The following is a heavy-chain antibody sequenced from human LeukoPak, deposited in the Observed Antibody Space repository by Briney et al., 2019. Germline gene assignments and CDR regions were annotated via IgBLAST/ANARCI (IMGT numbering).Heavy chain of an antibody. CDR3: AREGGTIDYYYMDV. V-gene: IGHV1-8*01. Sequence: ASVKVSCKASGYTFTSYDINWVRQATGQGLEWMGWMNPNSGNTGYAQKFQGRVTMTRNTSISTAYMELRSLRFDDTAVYYCAREGGTIDYYYMDVWGKGTTVTVSS. CDR2: MNPNSGNT. CDR1: GYTFTSYD. J-gene: IGHJ6*03. D-gene: IGHD1-1*01.